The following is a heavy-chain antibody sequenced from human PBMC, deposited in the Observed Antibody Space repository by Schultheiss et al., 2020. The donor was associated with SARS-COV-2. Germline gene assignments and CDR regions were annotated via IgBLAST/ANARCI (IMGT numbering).Heavy chain of an antibody. D-gene: IGHD4-17*01. CDR3: ARAYYGDYGYPPVTSTYYFDY. Sequence: SETLSLTCNVSGGSISTYYWTWIRQPPGRGLEWIGYIYYSGSTNYNPSFNNRVTISVDTSKNQFSLKLSSVTAADTAVYYCARAYYGDYGYPPVTSTYYFDYWGQGALVTVSS. CDR1: GGSISTYY. CDR2: IYYSGST. V-gene: IGHV4-59*01. J-gene: IGHJ4*02.